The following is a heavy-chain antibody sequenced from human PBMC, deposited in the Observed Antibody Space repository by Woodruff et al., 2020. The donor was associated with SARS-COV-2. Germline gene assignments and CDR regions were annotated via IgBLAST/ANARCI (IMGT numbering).Heavy chain of an antibody. J-gene: IGHJ6*03. Sequence: ALKSRVTISVDTSKNQFSLKLSSVTAADTAVYYCARAATAIYYYYMDVWGKGTTVTVSS. D-gene: IGHD6-13*01. CDR3: ARAATAIYYYYMDV. V-gene: IGHV4-39*01.